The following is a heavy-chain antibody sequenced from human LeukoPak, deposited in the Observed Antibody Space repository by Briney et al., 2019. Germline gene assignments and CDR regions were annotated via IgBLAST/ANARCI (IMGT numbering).Heavy chain of an antibody. CDR1: GGSINNYY. CDR3: ATVPAADLGY. J-gene: IGHJ4*02. CDR2: IYTSGST. D-gene: IGHD6-25*01. V-gene: IGHV4-4*07. Sequence: SETLSLTCSVSGGSINNYYWSWMRQPAGKGLEWIGRIYTSGSTNYNPSLKSRVTISVDTSKNQFSLKLSSVIAADTAVYYCATVPAADLGYWGQGTLVTVSS.